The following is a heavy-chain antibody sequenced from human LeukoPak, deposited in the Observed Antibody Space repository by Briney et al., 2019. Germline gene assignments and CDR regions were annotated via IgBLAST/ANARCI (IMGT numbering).Heavy chain of an antibody. J-gene: IGHJ3*02. Sequence: TSSETLSLTCTVSGGPISSDCWSWIRQPPGKGLEWIGYIYYSGSTKYNTFLKSRLTISVETSKNQFSLKLRPVTAADPAVYYCASYISNIAARPTAFDIWRQGTMVTVSS. CDR1: GGPISSDC. CDR2: IYYSGST. V-gene: IGHV4-59*08. D-gene: IGHD6-6*01. CDR3: ASYISNIAARPTAFDI.